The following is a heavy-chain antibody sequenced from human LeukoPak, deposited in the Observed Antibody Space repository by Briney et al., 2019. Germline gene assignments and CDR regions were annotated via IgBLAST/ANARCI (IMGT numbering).Heavy chain of an antibody. D-gene: IGHD5-18*01. CDR2: ISSSSSYI. J-gene: IGHJ6*03. CDR3: AKEGTAMVVYYYYYMDV. Sequence: PGGSLRLSCAASGFTFSSYSMNWVRQAPGKGLEWVSSISSSSSYIYYADSVKGRFTISRDNSKNTLYLQMNSLRAEDTAVYYCAKEGTAMVVYYYYYMDVWGKGTTVTVSS. CDR1: GFTFSSYS. V-gene: IGHV3-21*01.